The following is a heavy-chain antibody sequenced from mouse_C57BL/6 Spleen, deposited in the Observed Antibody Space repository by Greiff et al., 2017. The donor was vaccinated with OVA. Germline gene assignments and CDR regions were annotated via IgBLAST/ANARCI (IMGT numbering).Heavy chain of an antibody. J-gene: IGHJ2*01. CDR1: GFSLSTSGMG. V-gene: IGHV8-12*01. CDR2: IYWDDDK. D-gene: IGHD2-3*01. Sequence: QVTLKESGPGILQSSQTLSLTCSFSGFSLSTSGMGVSWIRQPSGKGLEWLAHIYWDDDKRYNPSLKSRLTISKDTSRNQVFLKITSVDTADTATYDCARKGDGYYYFDYWGQGTTLTVSS. CDR3: ARKGDGYYYFDY.